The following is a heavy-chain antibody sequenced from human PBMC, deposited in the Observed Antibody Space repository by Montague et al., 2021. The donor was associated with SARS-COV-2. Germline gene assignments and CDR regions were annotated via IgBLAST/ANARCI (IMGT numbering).Heavy chain of an antibody. D-gene: IGHD3-9*01. CDR3: ARHALGYFDWLNEGYFDY. Sequence: SETLSLTCTVSGGFISSYYWSWIRQPPGKGLEWIGYIYYSGSTNYNPSLKSRVTISVDTSKNQFSLKLSSVPAADTAVYYCARHALGYFDWLNEGYFDYWGQGTLVTVSS. V-gene: IGHV4-59*08. CDR2: IYYSGST. J-gene: IGHJ4*02. CDR1: GGFISSYY.